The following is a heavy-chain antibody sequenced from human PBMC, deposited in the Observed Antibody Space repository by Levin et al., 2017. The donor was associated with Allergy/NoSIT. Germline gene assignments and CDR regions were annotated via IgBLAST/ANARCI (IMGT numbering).Heavy chain of an antibody. D-gene: IGHD1-26*01. Sequence: GESLKISCAASGFTFSSYWMSWVRQAPGKGLEWVANIKQDGSEKYYVDSVKGRFTISRDNAKNSLYLQMNSLRAEDTAVYYCARDEGWELRGNDYWGQGTLVTVSS. CDR2: IKQDGSEK. CDR3: ARDEGWELRGNDY. CDR1: GFTFSSYW. J-gene: IGHJ4*02. V-gene: IGHV3-7*01.